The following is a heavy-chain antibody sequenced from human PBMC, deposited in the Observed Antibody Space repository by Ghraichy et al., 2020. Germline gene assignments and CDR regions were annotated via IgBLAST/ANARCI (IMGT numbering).Heavy chain of an antibody. CDR1: GFTFSSYA. J-gene: IGHJ1*01. V-gene: IGHV3-23*01. CDR3: AKDAGANDYGDHTKYFQH. D-gene: IGHD4-17*01. Sequence: GGSLRLSCAASGFTFSSYAMSWVRQAPGKGLEWVSAISGSGGSTYYADSVKGRFTISRDNSKNTLYLQMNSLRAEDTAVYYCAKDAGANDYGDHTKYFQHWGQGTLVTVSS. CDR2: ISGSGGST.